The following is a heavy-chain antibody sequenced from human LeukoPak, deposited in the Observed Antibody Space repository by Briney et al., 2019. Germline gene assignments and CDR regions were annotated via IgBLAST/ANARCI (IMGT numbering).Heavy chain of an antibody. CDR3: ARGGVDIVATRYFDY. CDR1: GGSISSYY. D-gene: IGHD5-12*01. J-gene: IGHJ4*02. V-gene: IGHV4-59*01. CDR2: IYYSGST. Sequence: SETLSLTCTVSGGSISSYYWSWIRQPPGKGLEWMGYIYYSGSTNYNPSLKSRVTISVDTSKNQFSLKLSSVTAADTAVYYCARGGVDIVATRYFDYWGQGTLVTVPS.